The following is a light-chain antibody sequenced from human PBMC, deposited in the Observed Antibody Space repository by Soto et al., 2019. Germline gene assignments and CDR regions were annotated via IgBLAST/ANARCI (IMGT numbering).Light chain of an antibody. CDR1: QSVGTY. J-gene: IGKJ4*01. Sequence: EIVLTQSPATLSLSPGERATLSCRASQSVGTYLAWYQQKPGQAPRLLIYDASNRATGIPARFSGSGSGTDFTLTISSLEPEDFAVYYCQRHSTWLTFGGGTKVEIK. V-gene: IGKV3-11*01. CDR2: DAS. CDR3: QRHSTWLT.